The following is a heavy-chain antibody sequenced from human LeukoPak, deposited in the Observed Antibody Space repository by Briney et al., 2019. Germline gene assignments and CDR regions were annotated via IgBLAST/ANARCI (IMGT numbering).Heavy chain of an antibody. CDR3: ARDLSGDYYYYGMDV. J-gene: IGHJ6*02. Sequence: GGSLRLSCAASGFTFSSYSMNWVRQAPGKGLEWVSSISSSSSYIYYADSVKGRFTISRDNSKNTLYLQMNSLRAEDTAVYYCARDLSGDYYYYGMDVWGQGTTVTVSS. V-gene: IGHV3-21*01. CDR2: ISSSSSYI. CDR1: GFTFSSYS. D-gene: IGHD1-26*01.